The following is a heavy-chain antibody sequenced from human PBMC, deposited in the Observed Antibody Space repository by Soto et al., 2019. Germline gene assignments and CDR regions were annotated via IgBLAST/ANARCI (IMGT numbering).Heavy chain of an antibody. CDR3: AVPGIAVAGTGAYAFDI. J-gene: IGHJ3*02. D-gene: IGHD6-19*01. CDR1: GFTFTSSA. CDR2: IVVGSGNT. Sequence: ASVKVSCKASGFTFTSSAVQWVRQARGQRLEWIGWIVVGSGNTNYAQKFQERVTIIRDMSTSTAYMELSSLRSEDTAVYYCAVPGIAVAGTGAYAFDIWGQGTMVTVSS. V-gene: IGHV1-58*01.